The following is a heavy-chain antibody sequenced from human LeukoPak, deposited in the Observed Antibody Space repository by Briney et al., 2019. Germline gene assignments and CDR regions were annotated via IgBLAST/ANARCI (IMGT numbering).Heavy chain of an antibody. D-gene: IGHD3-10*01. CDR2: INPSGGST. V-gene: IGHV1-46*01. CDR3: ARDRDYYGSGSYYKGASMYS. CDR1: GYTFT. Sequence: ASVKVSCKASGYTFTIHWVRQAPGQGLEWMGIINPSGGSTSYAQKFQGRVTMTRDTSTSTVYMELSSLRSEDTAVYYCARDRDYYGSGSYYKGASMYSWGQGTLVTVSS. J-gene: IGHJ4*02.